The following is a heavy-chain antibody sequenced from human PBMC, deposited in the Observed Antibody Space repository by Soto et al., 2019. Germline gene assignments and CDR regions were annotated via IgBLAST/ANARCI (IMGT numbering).Heavy chain of an antibody. J-gene: IGHJ5*02. CDR1: GGSFSGYY. D-gene: IGHD2-2*01. Sequence: PSETLSLTCAVYGGSFSGYYWSWIRQPPGKGLEWIGEINHSGSTNYNPSLKSRVTISVDTSKNQFSLKLSSVTAADTAVYYCARGKGRIVVVPAAIGWFDPWGQGTLVTVSS. CDR3: ARGKGRIVVVPAAIGWFDP. CDR2: INHSGST. V-gene: IGHV4-34*01.